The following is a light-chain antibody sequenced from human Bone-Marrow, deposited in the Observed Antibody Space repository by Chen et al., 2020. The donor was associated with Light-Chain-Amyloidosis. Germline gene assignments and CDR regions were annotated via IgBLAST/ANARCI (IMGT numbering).Light chain of an antibody. Sequence: SDELTQPPSVSVSPGQTARITCSGDDLPTKYAYWYQQKPGPAPVLVIHRDTERPSGISERFSGSSSGTTATLTISGVQAEDEADYHCQSADSSGTYEVIFGGGTKLTVL. J-gene: IGLJ2*01. CDR3: QSADSSGTYEVI. V-gene: IGLV3-25*03. CDR1: DLPTKY. CDR2: RDT.